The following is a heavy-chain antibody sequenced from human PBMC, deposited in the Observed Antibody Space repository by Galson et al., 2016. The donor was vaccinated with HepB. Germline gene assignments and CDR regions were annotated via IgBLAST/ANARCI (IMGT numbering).Heavy chain of an antibody. D-gene: IGHD4-23*01. CDR3: ARRRDYGGDHDAFDI. Sequence: SETLSLTCTVSGGSFSSSDYYWDWIRQPPGKGLEWIGTIYYLGGTHYNPSLNSRVTMSVDTSKNQFSLELTSVTATDTAVYYCARRRDYGGDHDAFDIWGQGTMVTVSS. CDR2: IYYLGGT. CDR1: GGSFSSSDYY. J-gene: IGHJ3*02. V-gene: IGHV4-39*01.